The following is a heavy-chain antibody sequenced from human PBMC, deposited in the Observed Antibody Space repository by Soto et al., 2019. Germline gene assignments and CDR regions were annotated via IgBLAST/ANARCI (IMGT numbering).Heavy chain of an antibody. CDR1: GFTFSNAW. CDR2: IKSKTDGGTT. CDR3: TTDGAGYYYGMDV. D-gene: IGHD3-10*01. J-gene: IGHJ6*02. Sequence: GGSLRLSCAASGFTFSNAWMIWVRQAPGKGLEWVGRIKSKTDGGTTDYAAPVKGRFTISRDDSKNTLYLQMNSLKTEDTAVYYCTTDGAGYYYGMDVWGQGTTVTVSS. V-gene: IGHV3-15*01.